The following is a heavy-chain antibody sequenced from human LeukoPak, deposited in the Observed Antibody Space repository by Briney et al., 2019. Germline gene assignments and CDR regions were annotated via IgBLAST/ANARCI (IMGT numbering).Heavy chain of an antibody. CDR1: GLTFRNYA. V-gene: IGHV3-23*01. CDR3: AKDVGKWESLHFFDY. CDR2: ISGSGAST. Sequence: GGSLRLSCAASGLTFRNYAMSWVRQAPGKGLEWISGISGSGASTYYADSVTGRFTISRDNSRNTLYLQMNSLRGDDTAVYYCAKDVGKWESLHFFDYWGQGTLVTVSS. J-gene: IGHJ4*02. D-gene: IGHD1-26*01.